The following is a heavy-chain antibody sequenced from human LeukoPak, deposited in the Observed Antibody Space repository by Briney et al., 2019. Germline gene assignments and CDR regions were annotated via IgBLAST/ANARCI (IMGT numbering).Heavy chain of an antibody. Sequence: GESLKISCKGSGYSFTTYWIGWVRQMPGKGLEWMGIIYPGDSDTRYSPSFQGQVTISADKPISTAYLQWSSLKASDTAMYYCARSESSWYATPPDYWGQGTLVTVSS. CDR1: GYSFTTYW. J-gene: IGHJ4*02. D-gene: IGHD6-13*01. CDR2: IYPGDSDT. CDR3: ARSESSWYATPPDY. V-gene: IGHV5-51*01.